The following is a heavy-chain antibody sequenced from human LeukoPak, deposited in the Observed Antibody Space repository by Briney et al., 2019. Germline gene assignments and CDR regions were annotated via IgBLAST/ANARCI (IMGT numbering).Heavy chain of an antibody. CDR1: GGSISSYY. D-gene: IGHD1-7*01. J-gene: IGHJ4*02. CDR3: ARRYNWNFPFDY. V-gene: IGHV4-4*07. CDR2: IYTSGST. Sequence: SETLSLTCTVSGGSISSYYWSWIRQPAGKGLEWIGRIYTSGSTNYNPSLKSRVTISVDTSKNQFSLKLSSVTAADTAVYYCARRYNWNFPFDYWGQGTLVTVSS.